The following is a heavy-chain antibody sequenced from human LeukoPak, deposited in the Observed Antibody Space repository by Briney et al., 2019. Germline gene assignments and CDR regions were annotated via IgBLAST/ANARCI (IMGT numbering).Heavy chain of an antibody. V-gene: IGHV3-48*03. CDR1: RFYFSTYD. CDR3: ASAHGGSGYDRPFDY. D-gene: IGHD5-12*01. J-gene: IGHJ4*02. Sequence: GGSLRLTCTASRFYFSTYDMNWVRQVPGKGLEWISYIDSSANTTYYAGSVQGRFTISRDNAKNSLYLQMRSLRVEDTAFYYCASAHGGSGYDRPFDYWGQGTLVTVSS. CDR2: IDSSANTT.